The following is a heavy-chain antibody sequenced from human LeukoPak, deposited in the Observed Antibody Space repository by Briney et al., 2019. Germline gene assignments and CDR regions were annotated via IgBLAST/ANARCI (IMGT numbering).Heavy chain of an antibody. J-gene: IGHJ4*02. CDR3: AKAPDYYDSSGYLLDY. V-gene: IGHV3-23*01. D-gene: IGHD3-22*01. Sequence: QPGGSLRPSCAASGFTFSSYAMSWVRQAPGKGLEWVSAISGSGGSTYYADSVKGRFTISRDNSKNTLYLQMNSLRAEDTAVYYCAKAPDYYDSSGYLLDYWGQGTLVTVSS. CDR2: ISGSGGST. CDR1: GFTFSSYA.